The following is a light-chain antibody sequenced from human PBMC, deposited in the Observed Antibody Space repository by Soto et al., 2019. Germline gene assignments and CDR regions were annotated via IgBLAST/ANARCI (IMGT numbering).Light chain of an antibody. Sequence: SYELTQPPSVSVAPGKTDRITCGGNNIGSKSVHWYQQKPGQAPVLVIYYDSDRPSGIPERFSGSNSGNTATLTISRVEAGDEADYYCQVWDSSSDSYVFGTGNKLTV. J-gene: IGLJ1*01. CDR3: QVWDSSSDSYV. CDR2: YDS. V-gene: IGLV3-21*04. CDR1: NIGSKS.